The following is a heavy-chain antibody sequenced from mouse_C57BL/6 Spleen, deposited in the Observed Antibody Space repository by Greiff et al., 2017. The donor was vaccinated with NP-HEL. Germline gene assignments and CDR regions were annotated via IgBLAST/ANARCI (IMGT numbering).Heavy chain of an antibody. CDR2: IDPETGGT. J-gene: IGHJ2*01. V-gene: IGHV1-15*01. D-gene: IGHD1-1*01. Sequence: QVQLQQSGAELVRPGASVTLSCKASGYTFTDYEMHWVKQTPVPGLEWIGAIDPETGGTAYNQKFKGKAILTADKSSSTAYMELRSLTSEDSAVYYCTRDYYGSVDYWGQGTTLTVSS. CDR1: GYTFTDYE. CDR3: TRDYYGSVDY.